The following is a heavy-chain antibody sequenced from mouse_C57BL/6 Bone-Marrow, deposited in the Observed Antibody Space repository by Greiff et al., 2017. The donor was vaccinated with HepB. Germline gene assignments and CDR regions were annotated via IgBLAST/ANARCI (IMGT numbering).Heavy chain of an antibody. V-gene: IGHV5-15*01. J-gene: IGHJ4*01. CDR3: ARHNITTVVGNYAMDY. CDR2: ISNLAYSI. Sequence: EVHLVASGGGLVQPGGSLKLSCAASGFTFSDYGMAWVRQAPRKGPEWVAFISNLAYSIYYADTVTGRFTISRENAKNTLYLEMSSLRSEDTAMYYCARHNITTVVGNYAMDYWGQGTSVTVSS. D-gene: IGHD1-1*01. CDR1: GFTFSDYG.